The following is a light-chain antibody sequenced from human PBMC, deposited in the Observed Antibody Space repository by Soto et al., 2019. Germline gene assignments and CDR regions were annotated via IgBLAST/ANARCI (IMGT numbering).Light chain of an antibody. CDR1: QDTGKY. J-gene: IGKJ2*01. CDR2: DAS. Sequence: IQMTQSPTSLSASVGDRVTITCQASQDTGKYLNWFQQKPGKAPKLLIYDASNLETGVPARFSGSGSGTDFTFTISSLQPEDIATFYCQQYKVYPYTFGQGTRLDI. V-gene: IGKV1-33*01. CDR3: QQYKVYPYT.